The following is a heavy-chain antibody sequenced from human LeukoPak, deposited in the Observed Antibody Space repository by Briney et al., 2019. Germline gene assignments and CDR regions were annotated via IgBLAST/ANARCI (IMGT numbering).Heavy chain of an antibody. D-gene: IGHD2-2*02. Sequence: SETLSLTCAVYGGSFSGYYWSWIRQPPGKGLEWIGEINHSGSTNYNPSLKSRVTISVDTSKNQFSLKLSSVTAADTAVYYCARAKLYQNDAFDIGGQGTMVTVS. CDR3: ARAKLYQNDAFDI. V-gene: IGHV4-34*01. CDR1: GGSFSGYY. CDR2: INHSGST. J-gene: IGHJ3*02.